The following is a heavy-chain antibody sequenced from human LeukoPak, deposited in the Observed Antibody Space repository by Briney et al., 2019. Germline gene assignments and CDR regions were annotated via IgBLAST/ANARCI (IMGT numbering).Heavy chain of an antibody. Sequence: PSETLSLTCTVSGGSISSGDYYWSWIRQPPGKGLEWIGYIYYSGSTYYNPSLKSRVTISVDTSKNQFSLKLSSVTAADTAVYYCARDIPAEYYYGSGSPSGYFDYWGQGTLVTVSS. D-gene: IGHD3-10*01. CDR1: GGSISSGDYY. CDR2: IYYSGST. CDR3: ARDIPAEYYYGSGSPSGYFDY. V-gene: IGHV4-30-4*01. J-gene: IGHJ4*02.